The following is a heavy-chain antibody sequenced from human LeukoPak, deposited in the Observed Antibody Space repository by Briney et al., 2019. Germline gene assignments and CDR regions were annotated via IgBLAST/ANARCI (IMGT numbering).Heavy chain of an antibody. CDR1: GGSISSYY. Sequence: SETLSLTCTVSGGSISSYYWSWIRQPPGKGLDWIGYIYYNGRANYNPSLKSRVTISVDTSKNQFSLKLSSVTAADAAVYFCARGYCSGTRCFDYRGQGTLVTVSS. V-gene: IGHV4-59*01. J-gene: IGHJ4*02. D-gene: IGHD2-2*01. CDR2: IYYNGRA. CDR3: ARGYCSGTRCFDY.